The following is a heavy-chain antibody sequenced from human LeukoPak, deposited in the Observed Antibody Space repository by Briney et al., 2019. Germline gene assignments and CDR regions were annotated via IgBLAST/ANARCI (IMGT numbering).Heavy chain of an antibody. J-gene: IGHJ5*02. CDR1: GGSISTFY. Sequence: SETLSLTCTISGGSISTFYWSWFRQPPGKRLEWIGYINHSGYTDYNPSLKSRVSMSVDTSKNQFSLKLSSVTAADTAVYYCTKLASPWGQGILVTVSS. CDR2: INHSGYT. CDR3: TKLASP. V-gene: IGHV4-59*01.